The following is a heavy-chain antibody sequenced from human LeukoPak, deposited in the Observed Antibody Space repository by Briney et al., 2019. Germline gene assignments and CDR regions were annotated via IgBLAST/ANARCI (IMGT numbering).Heavy chain of an antibody. J-gene: IGHJ5*02. CDR1: GYTLTELS. CDR3: ATVRSASYPPQYNWFDP. Sequence: GASVKVSCKVSGYTLTELSMHWVRQAPGKGLEWMGAFDPEDGETIYAQKFQGRVTMTEDTSTDTAYMELSSLRSEDTAVYYCATVRSASYPPQYNWFDPWGQGTLVTVSS. D-gene: IGHD1-26*01. V-gene: IGHV1-24*01. CDR2: FDPEDGET.